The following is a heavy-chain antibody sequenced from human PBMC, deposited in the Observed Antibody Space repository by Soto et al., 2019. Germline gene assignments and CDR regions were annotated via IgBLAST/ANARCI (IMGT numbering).Heavy chain of an antibody. V-gene: IGHV3-30-3*01. D-gene: IGHD2-2*01. Sequence: QVQLVESGGGVVQPGRTLRLSCAASGFTFSDYAMHWVRQAPGKGLEWVGVISYDGSSKYHADSVKGRFTISRDNAKNTLYLEMNSLRAEDTAVYYCAGPRYCIRTSCYGSVDNGGQGTLVTVSS. J-gene: IGHJ4*02. CDR1: GFTFSDYA. CDR3: AGPRYCIRTSCYGSVDN. CDR2: ISYDGSSK.